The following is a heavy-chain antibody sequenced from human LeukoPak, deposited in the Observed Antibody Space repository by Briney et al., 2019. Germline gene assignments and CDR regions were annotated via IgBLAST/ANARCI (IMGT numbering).Heavy chain of an antibody. CDR3: ARYVPLADSSGWNLIDY. CDR1: GYTFTSYG. Sequence: GASVKVSCKASGYTFTSYGISWVRQAPGQGLEWMGWISAYNGSTNYAQKLQGRVTMTTDTSTSTAYMELRSLRSDDTAVYYCARYVPLADSSGWNLIDYWGQGTLVTVSS. J-gene: IGHJ4*02. CDR2: ISAYNGST. D-gene: IGHD6-19*01. V-gene: IGHV1-18*01.